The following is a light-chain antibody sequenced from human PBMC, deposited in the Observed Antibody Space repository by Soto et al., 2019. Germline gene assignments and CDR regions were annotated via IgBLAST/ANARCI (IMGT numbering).Light chain of an antibody. CDR1: QSVSSNH. CDR3: QQVHISRT. CDR2: GAS. Sequence: EIALTQSPGSLSLSPRERATLSCRASQSVSSNHLAWYQQKPGQAPRPLIYGASGRATGIPDRFIGSGSGTDFTLTIAGLEPVDFAVYYCQQVHISRTFGQGTMVDNK. J-gene: IGKJ1*01. V-gene: IGKV3-20*01.